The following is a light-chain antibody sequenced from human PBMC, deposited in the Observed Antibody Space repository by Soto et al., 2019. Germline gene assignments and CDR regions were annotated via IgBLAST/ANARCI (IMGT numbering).Light chain of an antibody. CDR2: GAS. CDR3: QHYSNWPLI. V-gene: IGKV3-15*01. J-gene: IGKJ4*01. Sequence: EIVMTQSPATLSVSPGERATLSCRASQSVSSNLAWYQQKPGQAPRLLIYGASTRAAGVLARFSGRGSGTEFTLTISSLQSEDFAVYYCQHYSNWPLIFGGGTKVEIK. CDR1: QSVSSN.